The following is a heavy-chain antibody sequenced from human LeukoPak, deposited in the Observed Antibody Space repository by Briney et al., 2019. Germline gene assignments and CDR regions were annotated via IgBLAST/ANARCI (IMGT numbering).Heavy chain of an antibody. Sequence: ASVKVSCKASGYTFTSYGISWVRQAPGQGLEWMGWISAYNGNTNYAQKLQGRVTMTTDTSTSTAYMELRSLRSDDTAVYYCARSLTVVVAAARFDPWGQGTLVTASS. D-gene: IGHD2-15*01. V-gene: IGHV1-18*01. J-gene: IGHJ5*02. CDR3: ARSLTVVVAAARFDP. CDR2: ISAYNGNT. CDR1: GYTFTSYG.